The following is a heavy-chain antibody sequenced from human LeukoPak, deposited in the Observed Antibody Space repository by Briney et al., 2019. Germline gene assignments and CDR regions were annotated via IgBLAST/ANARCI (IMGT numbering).Heavy chain of an antibody. CDR1: GFTFSNAW. V-gene: IGHV3-15*01. J-gene: IGHJ4*02. CDR3: TTGSYSSGWHRRYRFDY. CDR2: IKSKTDGGTT. D-gene: IGHD6-19*01. Sequence: PGGSLRLSCAASGFTFSNAWMSWVRQAPGKGLEWVGRIKSKTDGGTTDYAAPVKGRFTISRDDSKNTLYLQMNSLKTEDTAVYYCTTGSYSSGWHRRYRFDYWGQGTLVTVSS.